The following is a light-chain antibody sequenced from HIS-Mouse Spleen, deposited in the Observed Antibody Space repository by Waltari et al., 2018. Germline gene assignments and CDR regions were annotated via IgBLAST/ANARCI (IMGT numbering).Light chain of an antibody. CDR3: AAWDDSLSGPV. Sequence: VLTQPPSASGTPGQRVTISCSGSSSNIGSNYVYWYQQLPGTAPKLLIYRNNQRPSGVPDRFSGSKSDTSASLAISGLRSEDEADYYCAAWDDSLSGPVFGGGTKLTVL. CDR2: RNN. J-gene: IGLJ2*01. V-gene: IGLV1-47*01. CDR1: SSNIGSNY.